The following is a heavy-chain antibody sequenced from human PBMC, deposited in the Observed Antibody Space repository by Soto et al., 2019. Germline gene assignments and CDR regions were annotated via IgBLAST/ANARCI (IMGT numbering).Heavy chain of an antibody. CDR2: INHSGST. D-gene: IGHD2-2*01. V-gene: IGHV4-34*01. CDR1: GGSFSGYY. Sequence: PSETLSLTCAVYGGSFSGYYWSWIRQPPGKGLEWIGEINHSGSTNYNPSLKSRVTISVDTSKNQFSLKLSSVTAADTAVYYCARARALGYCSSTSCYQDYWGQGTLVTVSS. CDR3: ARARALGYCSSTSCYQDY. J-gene: IGHJ4*02.